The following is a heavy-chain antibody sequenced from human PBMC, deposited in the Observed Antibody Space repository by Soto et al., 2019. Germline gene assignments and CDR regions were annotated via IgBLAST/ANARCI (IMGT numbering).Heavy chain of an antibody. V-gene: IGHV3-30-3*01. Sequence: GGSLRLSCAASGFTFRSYAMHWVRHAPGKGLEWVAVISYDGSNKYYADSVKGRFTISRDNSKNTLYLQMNSLRAEDTAVYYCARVLRRDDAFDIWGQGTMVTVSS. CDR2: ISYDGSNK. CDR1: GFTFRSYA. J-gene: IGHJ3*02. CDR3: ARVLRRDDAFDI.